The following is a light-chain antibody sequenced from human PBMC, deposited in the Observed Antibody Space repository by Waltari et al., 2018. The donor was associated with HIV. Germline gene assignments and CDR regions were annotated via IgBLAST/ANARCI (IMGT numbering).Light chain of an antibody. CDR1: QSISSY. CDR2: AAS. Sequence: DIQMTQSPSSLSASVGDRVTITCRASQSISSYLNWYQQKPGKAPKLLIYAASSLQSGVPSRFSGSGPGTDFTLTISSLQPEDFATYYCQQSYSMVTFGGGTKVEIK. V-gene: IGKV1-39*01. J-gene: IGKJ4*01. CDR3: QQSYSMVT.